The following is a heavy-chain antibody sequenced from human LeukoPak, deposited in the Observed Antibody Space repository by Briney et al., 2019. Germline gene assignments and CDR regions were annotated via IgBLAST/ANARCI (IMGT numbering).Heavy chain of an antibody. D-gene: IGHD2-2*03. Sequence: ASVTVSCKASGYTFTGYYMHWVRQAPGQGLEWMGWINPNSGDTNYTQKFQGRVTMTRDTSISTAYMELSRLRSDDTAVYYCAKPRFGYCSSTNCYSWFDPWGQGTLVTVSS. CDR2: INPNSGDT. CDR1: GYTFTGYY. J-gene: IGHJ5*02. CDR3: AKPRFGYCSSTNCYSWFDP. V-gene: IGHV1-2*02.